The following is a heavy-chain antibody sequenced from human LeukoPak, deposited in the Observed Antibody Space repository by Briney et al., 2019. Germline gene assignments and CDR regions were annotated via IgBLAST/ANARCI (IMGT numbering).Heavy chain of an antibody. CDR2: ISYDGSNK. CDR3: ARDRAFDI. J-gene: IGHJ3*02. V-gene: IGHV3-30*03. CDR1: GFTFSSYG. Sequence: GGSLRLSCAASGFTFSSYGMHWVRQAPGKGLEWVAVISYDGSNKYYADSVKGRFTISRDNAKNSLYLQMNSLRAEDTAVYYCARDRAFDIWGQGTMVTVSS.